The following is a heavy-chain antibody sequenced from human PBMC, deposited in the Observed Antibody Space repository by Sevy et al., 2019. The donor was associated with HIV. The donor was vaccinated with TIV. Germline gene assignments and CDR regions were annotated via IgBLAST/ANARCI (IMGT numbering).Heavy chain of an antibody. D-gene: IGHD2-8*02. Sequence: VGSLRLSCAASGFTFYYAWMSWVRQAPGKGLEWVGRIKSKADGGTTEYAAAVKGRFTISRDDSKNTLYLQMNSLKTEDTAIYYCSTDPIIVLLVTDGMDVWGQGTTVTVSS. CDR2: IKSKADGGTT. V-gene: IGHV3-15*01. J-gene: IGHJ6*02. CDR3: STDPIIVLLVTDGMDV. CDR1: GFTFYYAW.